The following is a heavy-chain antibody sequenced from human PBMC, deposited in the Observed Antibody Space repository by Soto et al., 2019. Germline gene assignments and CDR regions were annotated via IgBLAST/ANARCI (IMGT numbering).Heavy chain of an antibody. V-gene: IGHV2-5*02. J-gene: IGHJ5*02. CDR1: GFSLTTRGVG. CDR3: AHIPNYYQYDWFDP. CDR2: IYWDDDK. D-gene: IGHD3-16*01. Sequence: QITLKESGPTLVKPTQTLTLTCTFSGFSLTTRGVGVGWIRQPPGKALECLALIYWDDDKRYSPSLQSRLSIAKDTSKYQVVRTMTNVDPVDTATYYCAHIPNYYQYDWFDPWGQGTLVSVSS.